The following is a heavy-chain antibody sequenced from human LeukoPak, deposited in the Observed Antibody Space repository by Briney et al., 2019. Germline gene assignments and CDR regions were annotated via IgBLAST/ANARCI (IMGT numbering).Heavy chain of an antibody. CDR3: ARVATIPY. D-gene: IGHD5-12*01. J-gene: IGHJ4*01. CDR1: GGSVSSGSYY. Sequence: PSETLSLTCTVSGGSVSSGSYYWSWIRQPPGKGLEWIGYIYYSGSTNYNPPLKSRVTISVDTSKNQFSLKLSSVTAADTAVYYCARVATIPYWGQEPWSPSPQ. CDR2: IYYSGST. V-gene: IGHV4-61*01.